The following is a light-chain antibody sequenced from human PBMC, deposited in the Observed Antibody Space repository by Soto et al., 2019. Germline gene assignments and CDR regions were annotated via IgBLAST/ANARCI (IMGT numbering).Light chain of an antibody. Sequence: QSALTQPPSASGSPGQSVTISCTGTSSDVGGYNYVSWYQQHPGKAPKLMIYDVSERPPGVPDRFSGSKAGNTAYLTVSGLEAEDEADYSCISYGGSNNLIFGGGTKLTVL. J-gene: IGLJ2*01. CDR1: SSDVGGYNY. CDR2: DVS. CDR3: ISYGGSNNLI. V-gene: IGLV2-8*01.